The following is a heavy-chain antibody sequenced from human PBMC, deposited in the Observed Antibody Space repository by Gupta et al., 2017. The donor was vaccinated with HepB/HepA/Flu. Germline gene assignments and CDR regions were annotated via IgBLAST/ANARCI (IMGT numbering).Heavy chain of an antibody. J-gene: IGHJ4*02. Sequence: EVQLLESGGGLVQPGGSLRLSCVASGFTFSSYAMSWVRQAPGKGLEWVSTISLGGGSTYYTDSVKGRFTISRDNSENTLYLQMNILRAEDTAVYYCAKGLSGPLGHWGQGTLVTVSS. V-gene: IGHV3-23*01. CDR1: GFTFSSYA. CDR2: ISLGGGST. CDR3: AKGLSGPLGH. D-gene: IGHD3-16*01.